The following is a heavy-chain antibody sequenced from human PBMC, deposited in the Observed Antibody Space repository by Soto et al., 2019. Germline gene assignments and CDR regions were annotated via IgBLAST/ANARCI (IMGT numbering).Heavy chain of an antibody. Sequence: GGSLRLSCAASGFTFSSYGMHWVRQAPGKGLEWVAVIWYDGSNKYYADSVKGRFTISRDNSKNTLYLQMNSLRAEDTAVYYCASEYCSGGSCCYYGMDVWGQGTTVTVS. CDR2: IWYDGSNK. J-gene: IGHJ6*02. CDR1: GFTFSSYG. CDR3: ASEYCSGGSCCYYGMDV. D-gene: IGHD2-15*01. V-gene: IGHV3-33*01.